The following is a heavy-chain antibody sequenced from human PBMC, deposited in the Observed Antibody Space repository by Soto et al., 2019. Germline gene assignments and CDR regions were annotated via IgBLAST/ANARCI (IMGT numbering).Heavy chain of an antibody. D-gene: IGHD4-4*01. Sequence: SETLSLTCTVSGGSISSSSYYWGWIRQPPGKGLEWIGRIYYSGSTYYKPSLKSRVTISVDTSKNQFSLKLSSVTAADTAVYYCARGMTTVTTLDYWGQGTLVTVSS. CDR2: IYYSGST. V-gene: IGHV4-39*07. J-gene: IGHJ4*02. CDR1: GGSISSSSYY. CDR3: ARGMTTVTTLDY.